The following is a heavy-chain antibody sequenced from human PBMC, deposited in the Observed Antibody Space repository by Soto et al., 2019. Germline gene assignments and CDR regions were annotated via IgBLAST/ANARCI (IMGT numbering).Heavy chain of an antibody. J-gene: IGHJ4*02. CDR1: GGSISSGGYY. V-gene: IGHV4-31*03. CDR2: IYYSGST. D-gene: IGHD3-22*01. CDR3: AREVGDSSGPQLSAGY. Sequence: TLSLTCTVSGGSISSGGYYWSWIRQHSGKGLEWIGYIYYSGSTYYNPSLKSRVTISVDTSKNQFSLKLSSVTAADTAVYYCAREVGDSSGPQLSAGYWGQGTLVTVSS.